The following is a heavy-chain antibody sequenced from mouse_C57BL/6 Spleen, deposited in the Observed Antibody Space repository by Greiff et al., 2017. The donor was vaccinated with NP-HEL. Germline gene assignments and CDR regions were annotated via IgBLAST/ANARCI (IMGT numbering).Heavy chain of an antibody. CDR3: ASLFITTVVAYFDY. CDR2: INPSNGGT. V-gene: IGHV1-53*01. CDR1: GYTFTSYW. J-gene: IGHJ2*01. D-gene: IGHD1-1*01. Sequence: QVQLQQPGTELVKPGASVKLSCKASGYTFTSYWMHWVKQRPGQGLEWIGNINPSNGGTNYNEKFKSKATLTVDKSSSTSYMQLSSLTSEDSAVYYCASLFITTVVAYFDYWGQGTTLTVSS.